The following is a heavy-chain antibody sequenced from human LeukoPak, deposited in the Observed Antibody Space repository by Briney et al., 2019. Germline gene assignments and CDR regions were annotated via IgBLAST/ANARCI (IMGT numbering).Heavy chain of an antibody. V-gene: IGHV3-23*01. CDR2: ISGTGGST. D-gene: IGHD2-8*01. J-gene: IGHJ6*02. Sequence: PGGSLRLSCAASGFTFSSYIMSWVRQAPGKGLEWVSDISGTGGSTYYADSVKGRFTISRDNSKNTLYLQMNSLRAEDTAVYYGAWSPVDYYGMDVWGQGTTVTVSS. CDR3: AWSPVDYYGMDV. CDR1: GFTFSSYI.